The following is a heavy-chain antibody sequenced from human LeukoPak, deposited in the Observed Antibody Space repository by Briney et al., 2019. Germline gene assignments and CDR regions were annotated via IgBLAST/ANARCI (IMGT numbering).Heavy chain of an antibody. D-gene: IGHD6-19*01. Sequence: GVLRLSCAASGFTVSSNYMSWVRQAPGKGLEWVANIKQDGSEKYYVDSVKGRFTISRDNAKNSLYLQMNSLRAEDTAVYYCARVMEAVYYYYGMDVWGQGTTVTVSS. V-gene: IGHV3-7*03. J-gene: IGHJ6*02. CDR1: GFTVSSNY. CDR2: IKQDGSEK. CDR3: ARVMEAVYYYYGMDV.